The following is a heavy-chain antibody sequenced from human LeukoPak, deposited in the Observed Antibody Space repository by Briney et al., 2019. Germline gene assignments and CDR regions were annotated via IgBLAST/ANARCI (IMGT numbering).Heavy chain of an antibody. CDR2: IYYSGST. D-gene: IGHD5-24*01. V-gene: IGHV4-39*01. J-gene: IGHJ4*02. CDR3: ARHDDYNYYFDY. CDR1: GGSISSSSYY. Sequence: SKTLSLTCTVSGGSISSSSYYWGWIRQPPGKGLEWIGSIYYSGSTYYNPSLKSRVTISVDTSKNQFSLKLSSVTAADTAVYYCARHDDYNYYFDYWGQGTLVTVSS.